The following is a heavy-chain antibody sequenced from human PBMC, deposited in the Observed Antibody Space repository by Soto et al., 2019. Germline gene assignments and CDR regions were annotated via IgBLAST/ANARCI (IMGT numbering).Heavy chain of an antibody. CDR3: AKNDYYDSSGYYFHDY. CDR2: ISGSGGST. D-gene: IGHD3-22*01. CDR1: GFTFSSYA. J-gene: IGHJ4*02. Sequence: EVQLLESGGGLVQPGGSLRLSCAASGFTFSSYAMSWVRQAPGKGLDWVSAISGSGGSTYYADSVKGRFTISRDNSKNTLYLQLISLRAEDTAVDYCAKNDYYDSSGYYFHDYWGQGTLVTVSS. V-gene: IGHV3-23*01.